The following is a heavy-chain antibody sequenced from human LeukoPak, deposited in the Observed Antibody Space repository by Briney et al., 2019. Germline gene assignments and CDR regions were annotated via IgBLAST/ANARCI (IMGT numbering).Heavy chain of an antibody. CDR2: INHSGST. CDR3: ARTKLGMGVDY. V-gene: IGHV4-34*01. Sequence: SETLSLTCAVYGGSFSGYYWSWIRQPPGKGLEWIGEINHSGSTYYNPSLKSRVTISVDTSKNQFSLKLSSVTAADTAVYYCARTKLGMGVDYWGQGTLVTVSS. D-gene: IGHD7-27*01. CDR1: GGSFSGYY. J-gene: IGHJ4*02.